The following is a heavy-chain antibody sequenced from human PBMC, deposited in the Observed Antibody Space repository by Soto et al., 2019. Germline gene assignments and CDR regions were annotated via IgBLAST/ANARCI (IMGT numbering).Heavy chain of an antibody. Sequence: GGSLRLSCAASGFTVSSNYMSWVRQAPGKGLEWVSVIYSGGSTYYADSVKGRFTISRDNSKNTLYLQMNSLRAEDTAVYYCARAGWVVGATHLTDHWGQGTLVTVSS. CDR1: GFTVSSNY. CDR3: ARAGWVVGATHLTDH. D-gene: IGHD1-26*01. J-gene: IGHJ4*02. V-gene: IGHV3-53*01. CDR2: IYSGGST.